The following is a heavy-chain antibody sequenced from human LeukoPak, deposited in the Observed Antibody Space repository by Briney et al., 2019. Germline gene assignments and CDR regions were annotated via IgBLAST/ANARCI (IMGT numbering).Heavy chain of an antibody. CDR1: GFTFSSYG. V-gene: IGHV3-33*01. D-gene: IGHD4-11*01. CDR2: IWYDGSNK. CDR3: ARGTTVWYFDY. J-gene: IGHJ4*02. Sequence: PGRSLRLSCAASGFTFSSYGMHWVRQAPGKGLEWVAVIWYDGSNKYYADSVKGRFTISRDNSKNTLYLQMNSLRAEDTAVYYCARGTTVWYFDYWGQGTLVTVSS.